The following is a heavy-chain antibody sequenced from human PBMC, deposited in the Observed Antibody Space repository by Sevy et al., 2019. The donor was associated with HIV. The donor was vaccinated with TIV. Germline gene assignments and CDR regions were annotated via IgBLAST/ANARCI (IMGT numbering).Heavy chain of an antibody. D-gene: IGHD4-4*01. Sequence: SETLSLTCAVSGGSISSGGYSWSWIRQPPGKGLEWIGYIYHIGRTYYNPSLKSRVTISVDRSKNQFSLKLSSVTAADTAVYYCARDSYSNYRRTYGMDVWGQGTTVTVSS. V-gene: IGHV4-30-2*01. CDR2: IYHIGRT. CDR3: ARDSYSNYRRTYGMDV. CDR1: GGSISSGGYS. J-gene: IGHJ6*02.